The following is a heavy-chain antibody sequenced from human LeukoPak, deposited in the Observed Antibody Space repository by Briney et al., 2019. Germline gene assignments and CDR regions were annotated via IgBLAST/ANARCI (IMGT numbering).Heavy chain of an antibody. V-gene: IGHV3-23*01. D-gene: IGHD2-2*01. CDR1: GFTFSSYW. Sequence: GGSLRLSCAASGFTFSSYWMHWVRQAPGKGLEWVSAISGNGGSTYYADSVKGRFTISRDNSKNTLYLQMNSLRAEDTAVYYCAKDHCSSTNSYFTEGLYFDYWGQGTLVTVSS. CDR3: AKDHCSSTNSYFTEGLYFDY. J-gene: IGHJ4*02. CDR2: ISGNGGST.